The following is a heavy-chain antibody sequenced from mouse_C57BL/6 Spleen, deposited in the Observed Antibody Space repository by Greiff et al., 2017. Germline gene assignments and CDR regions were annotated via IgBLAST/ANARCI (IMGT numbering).Heavy chain of an antibody. CDR1: GYSITSGYY. CDR2: ISYDGSN. Sequence: EVQLVESGPGLVKPSQSLSLTCSVTGYSITSGYYWNWIRQFPGNKLEWMGYISYDGSNNYNPSLKNRISITRDTSKNQFFLKLNSVTTEDTATYYCARDLGRRYFDVWGTGTTVTVSS. J-gene: IGHJ1*03. V-gene: IGHV3-6*01. CDR3: ARDLGRRYFDV. D-gene: IGHD4-1*01.